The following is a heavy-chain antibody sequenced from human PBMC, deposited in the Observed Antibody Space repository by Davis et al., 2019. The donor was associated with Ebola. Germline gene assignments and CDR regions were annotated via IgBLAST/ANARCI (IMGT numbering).Heavy chain of an antibody. Sequence: ASVKVSCKASGYTFTGYYMHWVRQAPGQGLEWMGRINPNSGGTNYAQKFQGRVTMTRDTSISTAYMELSRLRSDDTAVYYCANGNYDSSGYWGYWFDPWGQGTLVTVSS. CDR3: ANGNYDSSGYWGYWFDP. CDR2: INPNSGGT. V-gene: IGHV1-2*06. D-gene: IGHD3-22*01. J-gene: IGHJ5*02. CDR1: GYTFTGYY.